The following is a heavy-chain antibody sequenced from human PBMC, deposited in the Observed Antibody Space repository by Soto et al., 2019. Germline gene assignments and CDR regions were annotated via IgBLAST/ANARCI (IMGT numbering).Heavy chain of an antibody. CDR3: ATGSLRGFWSGIPRAFDI. D-gene: IGHD3-3*01. CDR2: FDPEDGET. CDR1: GYTLTELS. Sequence: ASVKVSCKVSGYTLTELSMHWVRQAPGKGLEWMGGFDPEDGETIYAQKFQGRVTMTEDTSTDTAYMELSSLRSEDTAVYYCATGSLRGFWSGIPRAFDIWGKGTRVTVSS. J-gene: IGHJ3*02. V-gene: IGHV1-24*01.